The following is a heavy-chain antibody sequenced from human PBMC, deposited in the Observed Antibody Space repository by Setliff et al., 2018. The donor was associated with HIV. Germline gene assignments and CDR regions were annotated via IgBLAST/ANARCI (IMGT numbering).Heavy chain of an antibody. V-gene: IGHV4-39*01. CDR3: ARRGRDGVFIMFATGFDP. CDR2: IFYTGST. Sequence: PSETLSPTCTVSGGSISSSSYYWDWIRQPPGKSLEWVGSIFYTGSTYYNPSLKSRVAISVDTSENQFSLKLNSVTAADTAVYYCARRGRDGVFIMFATGFDPWGQGALVTVSS. CDR1: GGSISSSSYY. J-gene: IGHJ5*02. D-gene: IGHD2-8*01.